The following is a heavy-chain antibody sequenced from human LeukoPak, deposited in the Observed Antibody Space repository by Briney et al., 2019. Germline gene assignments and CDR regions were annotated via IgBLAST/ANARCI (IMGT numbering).Heavy chain of an antibody. Sequence: SETLSLTCTVSGXSISSYYWSWIRQPPGKGLEWIGYIYYSGSTKYNPSLKSRVSISVDTSKNQFSLKLSSVTAADTAVYYCARARIRGGMDVWGQGTTVTVSS. V-gene: IGHV4-59*08. CDR3: ARARIRGGMDV. CDR1: GXSISSYY. D-gene: IGHD2-15*01. CDR2: IYYSGST. J-gene: IGHJ6*02.